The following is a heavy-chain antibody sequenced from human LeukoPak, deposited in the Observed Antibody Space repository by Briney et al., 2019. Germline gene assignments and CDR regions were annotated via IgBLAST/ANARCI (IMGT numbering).Heavy chain of an antibody. CDR2: ISYDGSNK. Sequence: GGSLRLSCAASGFTFSSYGMHWVRQAPGKGLEWVAVISYDGSNKYYADSVKGRFTISGDNSKNTLYLQMNSLRAEDTAVYYCAKNGRAPIYYYYGMDVWGQGTTVTVSS. CDR1: GFTFSSYG. J-gene: IGHJ6*02. D-gene: IGHD2-15*01. V-gene: IGHV3-30*18. CDR3: AKNGRAPIYYYYGMDV.